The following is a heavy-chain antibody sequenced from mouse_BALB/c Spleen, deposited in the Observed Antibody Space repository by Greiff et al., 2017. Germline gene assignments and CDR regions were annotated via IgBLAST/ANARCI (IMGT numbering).Heavy chain of an antibody. CDR1: GFTFSDYG. V-gene: IGHV5-15*02. D-gene: IGHD2-1*01. CDR2: ISNLAYSI. J-gene: IGHJ2*01. Sequence: EVHLVESGGGLVQPGGSRKLSCAASGFTFSDYGMAWVRQAPGKGPEWVAFISNLAYSIYYADTVTGRFTISRENAKNTLYLEMSSLRSEDTAMYYCARVYGNSGYYFDYWGQGTTLTVSS. CDR3: ARVYGNSGYYFDY.